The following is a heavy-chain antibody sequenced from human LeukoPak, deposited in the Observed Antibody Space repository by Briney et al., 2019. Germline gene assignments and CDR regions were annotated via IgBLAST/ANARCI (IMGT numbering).Heavy chain of an antibody. V-gene: IGHV3-11*01. CDR3: AREEVHQKRGFDY. CDR1: GYTFSDYY. J-gene: IGHJ4*02. D-gene: IGHD1-1*01. Sequence: GGSLRLSCAASGYTFSDYYMSWMRQAPGKGLEWVSYISSSGSAIYYAQTVKGRVTISRDNAKNSRYLQMNSLRAEDTAVYYCAREEVHQKRGFDYSGGEAWSPSPQ. CDR2: ISSSGSAI.